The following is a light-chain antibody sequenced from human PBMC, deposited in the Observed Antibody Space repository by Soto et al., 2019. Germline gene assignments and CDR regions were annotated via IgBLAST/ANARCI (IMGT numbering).Light chain of an antibody. CDR3: QQYYSNSMYT. V-gene: IGKV4-1*01. J-gene: IGKJ2*01. Sequence: DIVMTQSPDSLAVSLGERATINCKSSQSVLYSSNNKNYLAWYQQKPGQPPKLLIYCASTRESGVPDRFSGSGSGTDFTLTISSLQAEDVAVYYCQQYYSNSMYTFGQGTKLEIK. CDR1: QSVLYSSNNKNY. CDR2: CAS.